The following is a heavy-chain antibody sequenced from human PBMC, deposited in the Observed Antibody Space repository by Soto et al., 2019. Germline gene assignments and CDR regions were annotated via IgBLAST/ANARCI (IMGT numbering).Heavy chain of an antibody. J-gene: IGHJ4*02. CDR1: GYTFTRYG. Sequence: VQLVQSGAEVKKPGASVKVSCKASGYTFTRYGISWVRQAPGQGLEWMGWISAYTGNTHYAQKLQGRVTMTTDTSTSTAYMELRSLRSDATAVYYCARDKGDGSGSYYGYWGQGTLVTVSS. CDR2: ISAYTGNT. CDR3: ARDKGDGSGSYYGY. V-gene: IGHV1-18*01. D-gene: IGHD3-10*01.